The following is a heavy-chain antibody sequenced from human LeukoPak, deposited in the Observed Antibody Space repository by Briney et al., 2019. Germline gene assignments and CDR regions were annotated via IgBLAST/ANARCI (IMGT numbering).Heavy chain of an antibody. D-gene: IGHD3-9*01. Sequence: SETLSLTCTVSGGSISSYYWSWIRQLPGKGLEWIGYIYYSGSTNYNPSLKSRVTISVDTSKNQFSLKLSSVTAADTAVYYCAGVLDYDILTGYLAWGQGTLVTVSS. CDR3: AGVLDYDILTGYLA. J-gene: IGHJ5*02. V-gene: IGHV4-59*01. CDR2: IYYSGST. CDR1: GGSISSYY.